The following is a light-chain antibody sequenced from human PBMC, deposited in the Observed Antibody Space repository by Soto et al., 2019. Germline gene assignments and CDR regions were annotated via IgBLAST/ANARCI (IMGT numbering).Light chain of an antibody. CDR3: QQRSNWTLT. CDR2: DTS. Sequence: EIVLTQSPATLSLSPGERATLSCRASQSVSSYLAWYQQKPGQSPRLLIYDTSNRATGIPARFSGSGSGTDFTLTISSLEPEDFAFYYCQQRSNWTLTFGGGTKVDIK. V-gene: IGKV3-11*01. J-gene: IGKJ4*01. CDR1: QSVSSY.